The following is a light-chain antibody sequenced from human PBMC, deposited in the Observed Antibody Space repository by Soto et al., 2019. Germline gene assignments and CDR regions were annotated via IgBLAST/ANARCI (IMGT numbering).Light chain of an antibody. J-gene: IGKJ1*01. V-gene: IGKV3-20*01. Sequence: EIVLAQSPGTLSLSPGERATLSCRASQSVRSNLAWYQQKPGQAPRLLIYGASRRATGIPDRFSASGSGTDFTLTISRLEPEDFAVYYCQQYGSSPTFGQGTKVDIK. CDR3: QQYGSSPT. CDR2: GAS. CDR1: QSVRSN.